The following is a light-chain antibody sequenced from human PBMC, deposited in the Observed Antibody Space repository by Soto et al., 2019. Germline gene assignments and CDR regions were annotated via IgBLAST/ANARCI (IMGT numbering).Light chain of an antibody. CDR1: SGSVSTSYY. Sequence: QTVVTQEPSFSVSPGRTVTLTCGLSSGSVSTSYYPSWYQQTPGQAPRTLIYSTNTRSSGVPDRFSGSILGNKAALTITWAQADDESDYYCVLYMGSGTWVFGGGTKVTVL. CDR2: STN. J-gene: IGLJ3*02. V-gene: IGLV8-61*01. CDR3: VLYMGSGTWV.